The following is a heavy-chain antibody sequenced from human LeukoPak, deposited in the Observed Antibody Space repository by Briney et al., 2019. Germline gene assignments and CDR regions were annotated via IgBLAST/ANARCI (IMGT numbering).Heavy chain of an antibody. Sequence: PSETLSLTCSVSGGSITGSSYYWGWIRQPPGKGLGWIGSMYYSGSTYYNPSLKSRVTISVDTSKNQFSLKLSSVTAADTAVYYCARHYYDSTGYYYFDYWGQGTLVTVSS. CDR3: ARHYYDSTGYYYFDY. CDR2: MYYSGST. V-gene: IGHV4-39*01. CDR1: GGSITGSSYY. D-gene: IGHD3-22*01. J-gene: IGHJ4*02.